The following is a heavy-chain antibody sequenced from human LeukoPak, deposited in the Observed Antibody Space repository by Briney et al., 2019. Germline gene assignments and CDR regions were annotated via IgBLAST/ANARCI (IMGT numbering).Heavy chain of an antibody. CDR1: GFTFSSYV. D-gene: IGHD3-10*02. Sequence: GGSLRLSCAASGFTFSSYVMHWVRQAPGKGLEWVAIISYDGSNEYYADSVKGRCTISRDNSKNTLYLQMNSLRAEDTAVYYCAELGITMIGGVWGKGTTVTISS. V-gene: IGHV3-30*04. J-gene: IGHJ6*04. CDR2: ISYDGSNE. CDR3: AELGITMIGGV.